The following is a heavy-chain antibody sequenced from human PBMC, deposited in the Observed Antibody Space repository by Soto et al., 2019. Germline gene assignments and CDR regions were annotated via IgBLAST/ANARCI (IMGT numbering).Heavy chain of an antibody. CDR2: TYYRSNWRH. Sequence: SHTLSLTFAISGYSVSSNTAAWNLIRSSPSRGLEWLGRTYYRSNWRHDYAVSVRSRITVNPDTSKNHFSLQLNSVTPDDTAVCYCARGVAGSGFDLWGQGTLVTVSS. V-gene: IGHV6-1*01. CDR1: GYSVSSNTAA. J-gene: IGHJ4*02. D-gene: IGHD6-19*01. CDR3: ARGVAGSGFDL.